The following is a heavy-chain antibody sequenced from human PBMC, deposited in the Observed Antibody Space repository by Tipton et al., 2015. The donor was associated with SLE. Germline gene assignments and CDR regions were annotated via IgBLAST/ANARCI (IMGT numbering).Heavy chain of an antibody. CDR1: GFTFRSYA. J-gene: IGHJ4*02. Sequence: SLRLSCAASGFTFRSYAMSWVRQAPGKGLEWVSSLSGSGDSADYADSVKGRFTISRDNAKNSLYLQMSGLRIEDTAIYYCARDNEGFDYWGQGTLVTVSS. D-gene: IGHD1-1*01. CDR3: ARDNEGFDY. CDR2: LSGSGDSA. V-gene: IGHV3-23*01.